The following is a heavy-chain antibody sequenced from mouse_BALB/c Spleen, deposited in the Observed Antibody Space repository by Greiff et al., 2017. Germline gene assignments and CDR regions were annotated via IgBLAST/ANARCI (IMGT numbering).Heavy chain of an antibody. CDR2: ISDGGSYT. D-gene: IGHD1-1*01. V-gene: IGHV5-4*02. J-gene: IGHJ2*01. CDR1: GFTFSDYY. Sequence: EVKLMESGGGLVKPGGSLKLSCVASGFTFSDYYMYWVRQTPEKRLEWVATISDGGSYTYYPDSVKGRFTISRDNAKNNLYLQMSSLKSEDTAMYYCARGDYYGSSLNWGQGTTLTVSS. CDR3: ARGDYYGSSLN.